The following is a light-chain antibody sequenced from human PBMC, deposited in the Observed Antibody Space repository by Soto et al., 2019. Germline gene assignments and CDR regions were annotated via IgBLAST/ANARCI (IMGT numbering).Light chain of an antibody. Sequence: DAVMTQSPDSLAVSLGERATINCKSSQNILSTINNKNYLAWYQQRPGQPPQILISWASTREAGVPDRFSGSGSETDFTLTISSLQAEDVAVYYCQQYYSLPSTFGQGTKLEIK. CDR1: QNILSTINNKNY. CDR3: QQYYSLPST. J-gene: IGKJ2*01. CDR2: WAS. V-gene: IGKV4-1*01.